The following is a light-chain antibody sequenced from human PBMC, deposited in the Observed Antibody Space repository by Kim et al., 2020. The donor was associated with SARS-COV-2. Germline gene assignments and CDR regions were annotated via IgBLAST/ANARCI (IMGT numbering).Light chain of an antibody. CDR1: SSDVGDYDY. CDR2: DVS. CDR3: CSYARGSAYV. Sequence: GQSIPTSFTGTSSDVGDYDYVSWYQQHPGKAPKLIISDVSNRPSGVSSRFSGSKSGNTASLTISGLQDEDEADYYCCSYARGSAYVFGTGTKVTVL. J-gene: IGLJ1*01. V-gene: IGLV2-14*03.